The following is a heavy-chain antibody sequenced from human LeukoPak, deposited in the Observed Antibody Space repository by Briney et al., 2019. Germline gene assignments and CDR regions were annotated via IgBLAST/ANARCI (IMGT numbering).Heavy chain of an antibody. D-gene: IGHD2-15*01. CDR1: GFTFSSYA. J-gene: IGHJ4*02. Sequence: GGSLRPSCAASGFTFSSYAMHWVRQAPGKGLEWVAVISYDGSNKYYADSVKGRFTISRDNSKNTLYLQMNSLRAEDTAVYYCARGTIYTRYCSGGSCYGYWGRGTLVTVSS. CDR2: ISYDGSNK. V-gene: IGHV3-30-3*01. CDR3: ARGTIYTRYCSGGSCYGY.